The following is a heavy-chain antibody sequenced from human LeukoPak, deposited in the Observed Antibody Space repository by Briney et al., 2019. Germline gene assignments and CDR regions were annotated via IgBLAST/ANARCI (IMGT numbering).Heavy chain of an antibody. CDR2: IIPILGIA. CDR1: GGTFSSYA. J-gene: IGHJ6*02. Sequence: GSSVKVSCKASGGTFSSYAISWVRQAPGQGLEWMGRIIPILGIANYAQKFQGRVTITADKSTSTAYMELGSLRSEDTAVYYCASPMGSLNYYGMDVWGQGTTVTVSS. CDR3: ASPMGSLNYYGMDV. V-gene: IGHV1-69*04. D-gene: IGHD3-10*01.